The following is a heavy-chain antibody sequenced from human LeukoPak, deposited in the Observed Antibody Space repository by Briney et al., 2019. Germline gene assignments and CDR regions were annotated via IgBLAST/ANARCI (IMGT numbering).Heavy chain of an antibody. J-gene: IGHJ4*02. V-gene: IGHV4-34*01. Sequence: PSETLSLTCAVYGGSFSGYYWSWLRQPPGKGLEWIGEINHSGSTNYNPSLKSRVTISVDTSKNQFSLKLSSVTAADTAVYYCARARYYDSSGYYYRPIASLIDYWGQGTLVTVSS. D-gene: IGHD3-22*01. CDR2: INHSGST. CDR3: ARARYYDSSGYYYRPIASLIDY. CDR1: GGSFSGYY.